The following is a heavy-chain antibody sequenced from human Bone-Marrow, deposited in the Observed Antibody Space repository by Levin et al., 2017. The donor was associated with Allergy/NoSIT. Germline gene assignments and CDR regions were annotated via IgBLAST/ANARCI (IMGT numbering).Heavy chain of an antibody. Sequence: GGSLRLSCSVAGFTLSDYSMNWVRQAPGKGLEWVSSISSSGNYIYYADSVKGRFAISRDTAKKSLYLQMDSLRADDSAIYYCARTSYGGFEREYWGLGTQVTVSS. CDR2: ISSSGNYI. V-gene: IGHV3-21*01. CDR3: ARTSYGGFEREY. J-gene: IGHJ4*02. D-gene: IGHD5-12*01. CDR1: GFTLSDYS.